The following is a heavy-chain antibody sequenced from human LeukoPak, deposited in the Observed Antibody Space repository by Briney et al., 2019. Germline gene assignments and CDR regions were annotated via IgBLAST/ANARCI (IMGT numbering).Heavy chain of an antibody. CDR3: AKDGPYCSSNSCPWGY. CDR1: GGTFSSYA. V-gene: IGHV1-69*05. CDR2: IIPIFGTA. J-gene: IGHJ4*02. Sequence: SVKVSCKASGGTFSSYAISWVRQAPGQGLEWMGGIIPIFGTANYAQKFQGRVTITTDESTSTAYMELSSLRSEDTAVYYCAKDGPYCSSNSCPWGYWGQGTLVTVSS. D-gene: IGHD2-2*01.